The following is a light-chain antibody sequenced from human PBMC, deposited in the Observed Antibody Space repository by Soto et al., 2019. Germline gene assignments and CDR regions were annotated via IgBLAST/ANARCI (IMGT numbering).Light chain of an antibody. CDR3: AAWDDRLSGLV. J-gene: IGLJ2*01. Sequence: SYELTQPPSVSVAPGQTARITCGGNNIGIYSVHWYQQRPGQAPVLVVYDGSDRPSGIPERFSGSKSGTSASLAISGLRSEDEADYYCAAWDDRLSGLVFGRGTKLTVL. CDR2: DGS. V-gene: IGLV3-21*02. CDR1: NIGIYS.